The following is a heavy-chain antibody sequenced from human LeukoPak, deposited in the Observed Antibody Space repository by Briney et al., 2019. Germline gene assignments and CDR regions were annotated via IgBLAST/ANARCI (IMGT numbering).Heavy chain of an antibody. J-gene: IGHJ4*02. CDR1: GFTFSNYW. V-gene: IGHV3-74*01. CDR3: ATAGNYRFDY. CDR2: INPDGSTI. D-gene: IGHD1-7*01. Sequence: PGGSLRLSCAASGFTFSNYWVHWVRHAPGKGLVWVSRINPDGSTINYADSVKGRFTISRDNAKNTLYLQMNSLRAADTAVYYCATAGNYRFDYWGQGTLVTVSS.